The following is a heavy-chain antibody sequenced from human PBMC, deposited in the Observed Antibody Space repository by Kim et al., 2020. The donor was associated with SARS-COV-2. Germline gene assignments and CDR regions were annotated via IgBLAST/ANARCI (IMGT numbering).Heavy chain of an antibody. Sequence: SPSFQGHVTISADKSISTAYLQWSSLKASDTAMYYCARGIVVASDAFDIWGQGTMVTVSS. J-gene: IGHJ3*02. V-gene: IGHV5-10-1*01. D-gene: IGHD2-2*01. CDR3: ARGIVVASDAFDI.